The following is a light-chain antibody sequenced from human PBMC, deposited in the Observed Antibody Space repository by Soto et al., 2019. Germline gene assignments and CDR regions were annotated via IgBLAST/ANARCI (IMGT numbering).Light chain of an antibody. Sequence: QSALTQPASVSGSPGQSITISCTGTSSDVGGYNYVSWYKQHPGKAPILMIYDVTNRPSGVSNRFSGSKSGNTASLTISGLQAEDEADYYCSSYTSSSTLEFGGGTKLTVL. J-gene: IGLJ2*01. CDR1: SSDVGGYNY. CDR2: DVT. CDR3: SSYTSSSTLE. V-gene: IGLV2-14*03.